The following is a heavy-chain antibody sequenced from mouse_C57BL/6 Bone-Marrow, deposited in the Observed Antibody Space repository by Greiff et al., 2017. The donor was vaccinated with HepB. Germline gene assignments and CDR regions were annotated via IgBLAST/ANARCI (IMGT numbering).Heavy chain of an antibody. CDR2: ISSGGDYI. D-gene: IGHD2-5*01. V-gene: IGHV5-9-1*02. CDR1: GFNFSSYA. Sequence: EVMLVESGEGLVKPGGSLKLSCAASGFNFSSYAMSWVRQTPEKRLEWVAYISSGGDYIDYADTVKGRFTISRDNARNTLYLQMSSLKSEDTAMYYCTNPYYSNYGAMDYWGQGTSVTVSS. J-gene: IGHJ4*01. CDR3: TNPYYSNYGAMDY.